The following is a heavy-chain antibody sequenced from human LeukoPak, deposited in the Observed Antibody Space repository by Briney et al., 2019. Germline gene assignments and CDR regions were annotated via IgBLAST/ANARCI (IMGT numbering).Heavy chain of an antibody. CDR3: ARFDPGVSPGDY. CDR2: IIPIFGTA. D-gene: IGHD3-10*01. V-gene: IGHV1-69*13. Sequence: GASVKASCKASGGTFSNYGISWVRQAPGQGLEWMGGIIPIFGTANYAQKFQGRVTITADESTSTAYMELSSLRSDDTAVYYCARFDPGVSPGDYWGQGTLVTVSS. CDR1: GGTFSNYG. J-gene: IGHJ4*02.